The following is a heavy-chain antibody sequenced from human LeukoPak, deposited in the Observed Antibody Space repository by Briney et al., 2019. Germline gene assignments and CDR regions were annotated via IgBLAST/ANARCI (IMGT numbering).Heavy chain of an antibody. V-gene: IGHV4-34*01. D-gene: IGHD6-19*01. J-gene: IGHJ2*01. CDR3: ARRDSGGYGYFDL. CDR1: GGSFSGYY. CDR2: INHSGST. Sequence: SETLSLICAVYGGSFSGYYWSWIHQPPGKGLEWIGEINHSGSTSYNPSLKSRVTISVDTSKNQFSLRLTSLTAADTAVYYCARRDSGGYGYFDLWGRGTLVTVSS.